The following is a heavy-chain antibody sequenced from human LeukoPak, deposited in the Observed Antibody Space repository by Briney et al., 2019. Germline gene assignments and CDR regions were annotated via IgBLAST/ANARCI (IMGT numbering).Heavy chain of an antibody. J-gene: IGHJ5*02. Sequence: ASVKVSCKTSEHIFTIYHIHWVRQAPGQGLEWMAWINPDTGVTKYAQDLQGRVTVARDTSLTTTYMELSTLTSDDTAVYYRALVTSGNWWFDPWGPGTLVTVSS. CDR1: EHIFTIYH. CDR2: INPDTGVT. CDR3: ALVTSGNWWFDP. V-gene: IGHV1-2*02. D-gene: IGHD2-21*02.